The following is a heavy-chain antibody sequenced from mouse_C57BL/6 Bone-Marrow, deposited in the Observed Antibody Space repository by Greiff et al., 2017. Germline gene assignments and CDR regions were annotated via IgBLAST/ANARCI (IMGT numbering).Heavy chain of an antibody. J-gene: IGHJ4*01. CDR3: TRGAMDY. Sequence: VQLQQSGAELVRPGASVTLSCKASGYTFTDYEMHWVKQTPVHGLEWIGAIDPETGGTAYNQTFKSKAILTADKSSSTAYMELRSLTSEDSAVYYCTRGAMDYWGQGTSVTVSS. V-gene: IGHV1-15*01. CDR2: IDPETGGT. CDR1: GYTFTDYE.